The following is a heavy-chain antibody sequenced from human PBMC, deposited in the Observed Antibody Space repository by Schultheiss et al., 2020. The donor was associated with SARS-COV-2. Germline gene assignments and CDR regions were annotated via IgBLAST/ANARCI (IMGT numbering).Heavy chain of an antibody. CDR1: GGSISSYY. V-gene: IGHV4-59*08. CDR3: ARRPHYFDY. CDR2: IYYSGST. J-gene: IGHJ4*02. Sequence: SQTLSLTCTVSGGSISSYYWSWIRQPPGKGLEWIGYIYYSGSTYYNPSLKSRVTISVDTSKNQFSLKLSSVTAADTAVYYCARRPHYFDYWGQGTLVTVSS.